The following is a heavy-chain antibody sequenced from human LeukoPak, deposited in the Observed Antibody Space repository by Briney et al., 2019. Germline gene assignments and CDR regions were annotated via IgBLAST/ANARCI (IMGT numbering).Heavy chain of an antibody. CDR1: GDSIKGYH. CDR2: VSHRGNT. V-gene: IGHV4-59*03. D-gene: IGHD6-13*01. Sequence: SETLSLTCTVSGDSIKGYHWSWIRQPPGKGLEWLGYVSHRGNTNYNPSLQSRVTISMDRSKNQFSLKLSSVTAADTAVYYCATNAAAAPDDTFDIWGQGTLVTVSS. J-gene: IGHJ3*02. CDR3: ATNAAAAPDDTFDI.